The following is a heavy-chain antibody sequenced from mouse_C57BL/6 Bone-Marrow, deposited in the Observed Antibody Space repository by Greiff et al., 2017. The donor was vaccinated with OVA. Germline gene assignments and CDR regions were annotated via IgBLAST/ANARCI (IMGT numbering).Heavy chain of an antibody. J-gene: IGHJ4*01. V-gene: IGHV3-8*01. D-gene: IGHD2-2*01. CDR1: GYSITSDY. CDR3: GRGVTTLRRAMDY. Sequence: EVMLVESGPGLAKPSQTLSLTCSVTGYSITSDYWNWIRQFPGNKLEYMGYISYSGSTYYNPSLKSRISITRDTSKNQYYLQLNSVTTEDTATYYGGRGVTTLRRAMDYWGQGTSVTVSS. CDR2: ISYSGST.